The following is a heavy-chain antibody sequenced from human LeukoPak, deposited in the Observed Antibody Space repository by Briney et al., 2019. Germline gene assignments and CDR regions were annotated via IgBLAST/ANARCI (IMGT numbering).Heavy chain of an antibody. CDR2: INPNSGGT. CDR1: GYTFTGYY. D-gene: IGHD6-13*01. CDR3: ARSSIAAAGALPYYYYYGMDV. V-gene: IGHV1-2*02. Sequence: GASVKVSCKASGYTFTGYYMHWVRQAPGQGLEWVGWINPNSGGTNYAQKFQGRVTMTRDTSISTAYMELSRLRSDDTAVYYCARSSIAAAGALPYYYYYGMDVWGQGTTVTVSS. J-gene: IGHJ6*02.